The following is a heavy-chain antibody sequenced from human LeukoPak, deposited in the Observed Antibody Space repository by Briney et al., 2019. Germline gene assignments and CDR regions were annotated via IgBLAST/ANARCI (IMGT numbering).Heavy chain of an antibody. J-gene: IGHJ4*02. CDR1: GGTFSSYA. CDR3: ATDHWSSGWSTEFDY. Sequence: GASVKVSCKASGGTFSSYAISWVRQAPGQGLEWMGGIIPIFGTANYAQKFQGRVTITADESTSTAYMELSSLRSEDTAVYYCATDHWSSGWSTEFDYWVQGTLVTVSS. CDR2: IIPIFGTA. D-gene: IGHD6-19*01. V-gene: IGHV1-69*13.